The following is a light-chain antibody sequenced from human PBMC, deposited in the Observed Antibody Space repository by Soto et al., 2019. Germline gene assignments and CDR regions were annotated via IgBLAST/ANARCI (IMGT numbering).Light chain of an antibody. CDR2: TAS. J-gene: IGKJ4*01. CDR3: QQGNSFPLT. CDR1: QDISTW. V-gene: IGKV1-12*01. Sequence: DIHLTQSPSSVSASVGDRVAITCRASQDISTWLAWFQQKPGEAPRLLIYTASTLHSGVPSRFSGGGSGTDFTLTINSLQPEDFATYYCQQGNSFPLTFGGGTKVEI.